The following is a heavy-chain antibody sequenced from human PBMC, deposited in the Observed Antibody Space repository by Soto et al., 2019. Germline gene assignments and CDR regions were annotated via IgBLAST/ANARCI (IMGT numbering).Heavy chain of an antibody. CDR3: ARVPRGKYYDSSGYYTDPFGYYYYGMDV. J-gene: IGHJ6*02. CDR1: GFTVSSNY. Sequence: GGSLRLSCAASGFTVSSNYMSWVRQAPGKGLEWVSVIYSGGSTYYADSVKGRFTISRDNSKNTLYLQMNSLRAEDTAVYYCARVPRGKYYDSSGYYTDPFGYYYYGMDVWGQGTTVTVSS. CDR2: IYSGGST. V-gene: IGHV3-53*01. D-gene: IGHD3-22*01.